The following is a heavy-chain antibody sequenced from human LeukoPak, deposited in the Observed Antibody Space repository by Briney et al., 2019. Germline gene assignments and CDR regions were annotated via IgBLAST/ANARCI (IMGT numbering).Heavy chain of an antibody. CDR3: AKDGGAGCSDDWCPPDS. J-gene: IGHJ4*02. CDR2: ISWNGDRI. Sequence: LPGGSLRLSCAASGFNFGGYAMHWVRQPPGKDLEWVSGISWNGDRIGYADSVKGRFTISRDNAKSSLYLQMNSLKAEDTAFYFCAKDGGAGCSDDWCPPDSWGQGTLVTVSS. D-gene: IGHD3-9*01. CDR1: GFNFGGYA. V-gene: IGHV3-9*01.